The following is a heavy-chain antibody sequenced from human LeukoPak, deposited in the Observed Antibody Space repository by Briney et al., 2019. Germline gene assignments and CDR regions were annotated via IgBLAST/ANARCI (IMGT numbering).Heavy chain of an antibody. CDR2: ISSSGSTI. CDR3: AKDMEEGSGSYWNWFDP. J-gene: IGHJ5*02. CDR1: GFTFSSYW. Sequence: QPGGSLRLSCAASGFTFSSYWMSWVRQAPGKGLEWVSYISSSGSTIYYADSVKGRFTISRDNAKNSLYLQMNSLRAEDTALYYCAKDMEEGSGSYWNWFDPWGQGTLVTVSS. D-gene: IGHD3-10*01. V-gene: IGHV3-48*04.